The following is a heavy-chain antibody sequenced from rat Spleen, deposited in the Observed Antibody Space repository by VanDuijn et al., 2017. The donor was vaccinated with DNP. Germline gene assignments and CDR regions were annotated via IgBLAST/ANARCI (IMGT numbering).Heavy chain of an antibody. CDR1: GFTFSSFA. Sequence: EVQLVESGGGLVQPGRSLKLSCAASGFTFSSFAMAWVRQAPKKGLEWVATITSGGSNTYYPDSVKGRFTISRDNAKSTLYLQMDSLRSEDTDTYYCATDGPRIIPADYWGQGVMVTVSS. V-gene: IGHV5-25*01. J-gene: IGHJ2*01. CDR2: ITSGGSNT. CDR3: ATDGPRIIPADY. D-gene: IGHD1-4*01.